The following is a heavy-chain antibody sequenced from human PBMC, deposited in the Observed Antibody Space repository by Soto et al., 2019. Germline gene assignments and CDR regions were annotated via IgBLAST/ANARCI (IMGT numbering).Heavy chain of an antibody. Sequence: EVQLVESGGGLVQPGGSLRLSCAASEFTFSTYAMNWVRQAPGKGLEWVSYISSSSQNIRYADSVKGRFTISRDNAKNSLYLQMNSLRAEDTAVYYCARDQSRGQVFYYYMDVWGKGTTVTGSS. D-gene: IGHD3-10*01. V-gene: IGHV3-48*01. J-gene: IGHJ6*03. CDR1: EFTFSTYA. CDR2: ISSSSQNI. CDR3: ARDQSRGQVFYYYMDV.